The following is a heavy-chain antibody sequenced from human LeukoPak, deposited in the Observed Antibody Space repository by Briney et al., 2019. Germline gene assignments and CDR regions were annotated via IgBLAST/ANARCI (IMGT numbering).Heavy chain of an antibody. CDR1: GFTFSNAW. D-gene: IGHD2-21*01. CDR2: IKSKTDGGTT. J-gene: IGHJ6*03. Sequence: PGGSLRLSCAASGFTFSNAWMSWVRQAPGKGLEWVGRIKSKTDGGTTDYAAPVKGRFTISRDDSKNTLYLQMNSLKTEDTAVYYCAREPAYCGGDCYPGSPYYYYYYMDVWGKGTTVTVSS. V-gene: IGHV3-15*01. CDR3: AREPAYCGGDCYPGSPYYYYYYMDV.